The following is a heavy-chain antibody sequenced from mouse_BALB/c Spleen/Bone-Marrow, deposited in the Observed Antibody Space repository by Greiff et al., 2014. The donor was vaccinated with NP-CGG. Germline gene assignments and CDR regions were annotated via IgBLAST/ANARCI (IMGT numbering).Heavy chain of an antibody. CDR1: GYTFTGYW. CDR3: ASVFYDSTSAY. Sequence: LQESGAELARPGASVKLSCKASGYTFTGYWMQWVKQRPGQGLEWIGIIYPGDGDTMYTQKFKGKATLTADKSSSTAYMQLRNLASEDSAVYYCASVFYDSTSAYWGQGTTLTVSS. V-gene: IGHV1-87*01. CDR2: IYPGDGDT. J-gene: IGHJ2*01. D-gene: IGHD1-1*01.